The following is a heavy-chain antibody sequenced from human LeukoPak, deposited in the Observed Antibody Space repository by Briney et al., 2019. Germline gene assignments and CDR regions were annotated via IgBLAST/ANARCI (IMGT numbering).Heavy chain of an antibody. V-gene: IGHV4-31*03. J-gene: IGHJ4*02. CDR1: GGSISSGGYY. CDR3: ARVRGGIVATTYYLDY. CDR2: IYYSGST. Sequence: SETLSLTCTVSGGSISSGGYYWSWIRQHPGKGLEWIGYIYYSGSTYYNPSLKSRVTISVDTSKNQFSLKLSSVTAADTAVYYCARVRGGIVATTYYLDYWGQGTLVTVSS. D-gene: IGHD5-12*01.